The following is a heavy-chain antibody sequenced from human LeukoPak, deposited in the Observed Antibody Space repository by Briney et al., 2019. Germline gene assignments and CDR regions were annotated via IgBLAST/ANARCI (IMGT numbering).Heavy chain of an antibody. J-gene: IGHJ4*02. CDR2: IIAYNGNT. CDR1: GYTCTSYG. Sequence: ASVKVSCEASGYTCTSYGISWVRQAPGQGREWMGWIIAYNGNTNYAQKLQGRVTMTTDTSTSTAYMELRSLRSDDTAVYYCARVRLLWFGELLQYFDYWGQGTLVTVSS. CDR3: ARVRLLWFGELLQYFDY. V-gene: IGHV1-18*01. D-gene: IGHD3-10*01.